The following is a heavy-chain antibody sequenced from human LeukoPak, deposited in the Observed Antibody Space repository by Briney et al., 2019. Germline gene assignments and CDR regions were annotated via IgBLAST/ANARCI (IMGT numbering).Heavy chain of an antibody. CDR2: IKQDGSEK. CDR3: ARTDYYGSGSSDY. V-gene: IGHV3-7*03. Sequence: GGSLRLSCAASGFTFSSYWMSWVRQAPGKGLEWVANIKQDGSEKYYVDSVKGRSTISRDNAKNSLYLQMNSLRAEDTAVYYCARTDYYGSGSSDYWGQGTLVTVSS. CDR1: GFTFSSYW. J-gene: IGHJ4*02. D-gene: IGHD3-10*01.